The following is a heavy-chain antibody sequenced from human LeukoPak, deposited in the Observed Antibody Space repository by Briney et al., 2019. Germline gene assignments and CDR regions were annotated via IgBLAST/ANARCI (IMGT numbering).Heavy chain of an antibody. CDR2: IKSKTDGGRT. D-gene: IGHD3-10*01. CDR3: TTDWVRGVRGH. Sequence: RAGGSLRLSCAASGFTFSSYGMHWIRQAPGKGLEWVGRIKSKTDGGRTDYAAPVKGRFTISRGDSENTLYLQMNSLKTEDTAVYYCTTDWVRGVRGHWGQGTLVTVSS. J-gene: IGHJ4*02. CDR1: GFTFSSYG. V-gene: IGHV3-15*01.